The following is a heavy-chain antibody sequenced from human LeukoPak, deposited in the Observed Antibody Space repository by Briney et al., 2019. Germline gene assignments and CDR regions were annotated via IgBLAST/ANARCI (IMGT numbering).Heavy chain of an antibody. CDR2: TYYRSKWYT. V-gene: IGHV6-1*01. J-gene: IGHJ4*02. Sequence: PSQTLSLTCALSGDILSGNNVAWNWIRQSPSRGLEWLGMTYYRSKWYTDYAVSVKSRITINPDTSKNQFSLQLNSVTPEDTAVYFCTRGKAAAPNFMVYWGQGTLVTVSS. D-gene: IGHD6-13*01. CDR3: TRGKAAAPNFMVY. CDR1: GDILSGNNVA.